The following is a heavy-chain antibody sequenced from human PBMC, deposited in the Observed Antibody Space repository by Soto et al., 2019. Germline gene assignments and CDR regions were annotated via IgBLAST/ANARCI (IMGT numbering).Heavy chain of an antibody. CDR1: GGSISSYY. Sequence: PSETLSLTCTVSGGSISSYYWSWIRQPPGKGLEWIGYIYYSGSTNYNPSLKSRVTISVDTSKNQFSLKLSSVTAADTAVYYCARVGPNTEGRGGDTAMVEPYFDYWGQGTLVTVSS. D-gene: IGHD5-18*01. CDR3: ARVGPNTEGRGGDTAMVEPYFDY. CDR2: IYYSGST. J-gene: IGHJ4*02. V-gene: IGHV4-59*01.